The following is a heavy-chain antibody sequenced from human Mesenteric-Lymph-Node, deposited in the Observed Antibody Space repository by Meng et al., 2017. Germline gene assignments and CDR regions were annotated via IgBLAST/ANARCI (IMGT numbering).Heavy chain of an antibody. CDR3: ARECSSTSCYLSNWFDP. D-gene: IGHD2-2*01. Sequence: GESLKISCAASGFTFSSYEMNWVRQAPGKGLEWVSYISSSGSTIYYADSVKGRFTISRDNAKNSLYLQMNSLRAEDTAVYYCARECSSTSCYLSNWFDPWGQGTLVTVSS. J-gene: IGHJ5*02. CDR2: ISSSGSTI. V-gene: IGHV3-48*03. CDR1: GFTFSSYE.